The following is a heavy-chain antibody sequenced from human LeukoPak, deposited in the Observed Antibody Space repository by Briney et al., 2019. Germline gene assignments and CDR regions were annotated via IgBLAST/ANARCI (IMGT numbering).Heavy chain of an antibody. CDR1: GGTFSSYA. CDR2: IKPNGDDT. J-gene: IGHJ4*02. V-gene: IGHV1-46*01. D-gene: IGHD6-6*01. Sequence: ASVKVSCKASGGTFSSYAISWVRQAPGQGLEWMGLIKPNGDDTSYAQNFQGRITMTRDTSTSTVYMELSSLRSEDTALYYCARYSSSSSLDYWGQGTLVTVSS. CDR3: ARYSSSSSLDY.